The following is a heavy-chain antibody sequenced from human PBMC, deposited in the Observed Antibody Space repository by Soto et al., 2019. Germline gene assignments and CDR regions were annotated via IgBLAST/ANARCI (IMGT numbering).Heavy chain of an antibody. D-gene: IGHD4-17*01. J-gene: IGHJ3*02. CDR2: IYYSGST. CDR1: GGSVSSDSYN. V-gene: IGHV4-39*01. CDR3: ARFYGNAFDI. Sequence: QLQLQESGPGLVKPSETLSLTCTVSGGSVSSDSYNWDWIRQPPGKGLEWIGTIYYSGSTDYKPSLKSRVTIAEDTSNNQFSLKVTSVTAADTAVDYCARFYGNAFDIWGRGATVTVS.